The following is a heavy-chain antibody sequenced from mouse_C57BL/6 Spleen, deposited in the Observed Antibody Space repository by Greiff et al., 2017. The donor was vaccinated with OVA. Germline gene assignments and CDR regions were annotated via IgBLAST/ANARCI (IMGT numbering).Heavy chain of an antibody. CDR3: ARGDLYDFDY. J-gene: IGHJ2*01. Sequence: EVKLVESGGGLVKPGGSLKLSCAASGFTFSSYAMSWVRQTPEKRLEWVATISDGGSYTYYPDNVKGRFTISRDNAKNNLYLQMGHLKSEDTAMYYCARGDLYDFDYWGQGTTLTVSS. V-gene: IGHV5-4*03. CDR2: ISDGGSYT. D-gene: IGHD2-12*01. CDR1: GFTFSSYA.